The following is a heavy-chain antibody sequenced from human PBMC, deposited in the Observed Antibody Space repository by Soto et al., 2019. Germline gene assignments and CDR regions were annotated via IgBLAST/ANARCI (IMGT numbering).Heavy chain of an antibody. CDR3: ARGIAARPAPCDY. V-gene: IGHV3-7*01. D-gene: IGHD6-6*01. CDR2: IKEDGSEK. CDR1: GFAFSSYW. Sequence: PGGSLRLSCAASGFAFSSYWMDWVRQAPGKGLEWVANIKEDGSEKYLADSVKGRFTISRDNAKNILFLQMNSLRAEDTAVYYCARGIAARPAPCDYWGQGTLVTVSS. J-gene: IGHJ4*02.